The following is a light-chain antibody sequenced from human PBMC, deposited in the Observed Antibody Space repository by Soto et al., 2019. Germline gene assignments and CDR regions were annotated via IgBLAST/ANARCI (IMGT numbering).Light chain of an antibody. CDR1: SSDVGGYNY. CDR2: DVS. Sequence: QSVLTQPASVSGSPGQSITISCTGTSSDVGGYNYVSWYQQHPGKAPKLMIYDVSNRPSGVSNRFSGSKSGNTASLTISGRQAEDEADYYCSSYTSSSTRVFGGGTKVTVL. J-gene: IGLJ2*01. V-gene: IGLV2-14*01. CDR3: SSYTSSSTRV.